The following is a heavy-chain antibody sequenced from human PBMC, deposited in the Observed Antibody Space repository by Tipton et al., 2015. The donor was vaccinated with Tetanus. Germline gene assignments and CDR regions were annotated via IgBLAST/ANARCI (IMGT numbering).Heavy chain of an antibody. J-gene: IGHJ6*02. CDR2: IYFNGST. Sequence: LRLSCTVSGGSISSYYWSWIRQPPGKGLEWIGYIYFNGSTNYNPSLKSRVTISVDTSKNQFSLKLSSVTAADTAVYYCARDNRVPLRFGELLEFYYYYGMDVWGQGTTVTVSS. CDR3: ARDNRVPLRFGELLEFYYYYGMDV. V-gene: IGHV4-59*01. D-gene: IGHD3-10*01. CDR1: GGSISSYY.